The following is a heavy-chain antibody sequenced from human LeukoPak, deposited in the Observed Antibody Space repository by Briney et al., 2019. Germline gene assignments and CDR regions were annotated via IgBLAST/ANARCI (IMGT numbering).Heavy chain of an antibody. CDR3: ARDSGWITNYYYYYGMDV. D-gene: IGHD6-19*01. CDR2: ISAYNGNT. CDR1: GGTFSSYG. V-gene: IGHV1-18*01. Sequence: ASVKVSCKASGGTFSSYGISWVRQAPGQGLEWMGWISAYNGNTNYAQKLQGRVTMTTDTSTSTAYMELRSLRSDDTAVYYCARDSGWITNYYYYYGMDVWGQGTTVTVSS. J-gene: IGHJ6*02.